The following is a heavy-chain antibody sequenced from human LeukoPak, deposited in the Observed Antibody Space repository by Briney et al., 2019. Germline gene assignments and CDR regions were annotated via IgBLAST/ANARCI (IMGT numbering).Heavy chain of an antibody. D-gene: IGHD3-10*01. J-gene: IGHJ4*02. Sequence: GGSLRLSCAASGFTFSSCGMHWVRQAPGKGLEWVAVIWYDGSNKYYADSVKGRFTISRDNSKNTLYLQMNSLRAEDTAVYYCXKXRSGXGESLDYWGQGTLVTVSS. CDR1: GFTFSSCG. CDR3: XKXRSGXGESLDY. CDR2: IWYDGSNK. V-gene: IGHV3-33*06.